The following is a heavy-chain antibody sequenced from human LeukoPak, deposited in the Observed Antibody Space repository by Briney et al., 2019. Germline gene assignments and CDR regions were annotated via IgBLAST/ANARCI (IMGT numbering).Heavy chain of an antibody. CDR2: IYSGGST. Sequence: PGGSLRLSCAASGFTVSSNYMSWVRQAPGKGLEWVSVIYSGGSTYYADSVKGRFTISRDNSKNTLYLQMNSLRAEDTAVYYCARDDFIAAAGHDYWGQGTLVTVSS. V-gene: IGHV3-53*01. J-gene: IGHJ4*02. CDR3: ARDDFIAAAGHDY. CDR1: GFTVSSNY. D-gene: IGHD6-13*01.